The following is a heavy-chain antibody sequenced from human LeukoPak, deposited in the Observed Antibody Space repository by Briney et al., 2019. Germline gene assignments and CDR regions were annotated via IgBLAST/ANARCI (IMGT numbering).Heavy chain of an antibody. CDR1: GASVTTYY. J-gene: IGHJ6*03. CDR3: ARAQSETIFGVVINYYMDV. V-gene: IGHV4-59*02. Sequence: SETLSLTCTVSGASVTTYYWSWIRQPPGKGLEWIGYFYYSGSTNYNPSLKSRVNISIDTSKNQFSLKLSSVTAADTAVYYCARAQSETIFGVVINYYMDVWGKGTTVTVSS. CDR2: FYYSGST. D-gene: IGHD3-3*01.